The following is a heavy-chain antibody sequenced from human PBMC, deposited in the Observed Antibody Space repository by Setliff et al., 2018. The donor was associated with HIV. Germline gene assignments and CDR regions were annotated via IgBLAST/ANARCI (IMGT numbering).Heavy chain of an antibody. CDR2: INTDGSSA. CDR3: ARGGANPSWFDS. J-gene: IGHJ5*01. CDR1: GFTSSNSW. D-gene: IGHD3-16*01. Sequence: GGSLRLSCAASGFTSSNSWMHWVRQAPGKGLVWVSRINTDGSSATYADSVKGRFTNSRDNAKNTLYLQMDSLRAEDTAVYYCARGGANPSWFDSWGQGTLVTVSS. V-gene: IGHV3-74*03.